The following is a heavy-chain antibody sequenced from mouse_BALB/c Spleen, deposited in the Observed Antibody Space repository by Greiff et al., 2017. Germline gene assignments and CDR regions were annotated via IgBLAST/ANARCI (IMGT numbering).Heavy chain of an antibody. CDR3: ARKILRLQYFDV. D-gene: IGHD1-2*01. CDR2: INPNNGGT. CDR1: GYTFTEYT. J-gene: IGHJ1*01. V-gene: IGHV1-18*01. Sequence: EVKLMESGPELVKPGASVKISCKTSGYTFTEYTMHWVKQSHGKSLEWIGGINPNNGGTSYNQKFKGKATLTVDKSSSTAYMELRSLTSEDSAVYYCARKILRLQYFDVWGAGTTVTVAS.